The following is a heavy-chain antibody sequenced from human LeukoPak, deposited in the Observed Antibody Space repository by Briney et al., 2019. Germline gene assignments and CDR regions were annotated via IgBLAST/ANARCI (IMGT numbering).Heavy chain of an antibody. CDR2: IYSGGST. CDR1: GFTVSSNY. CDR3: ARGPRGSGYMDF. Sequence: GGSLRLSCAASGFTVSSNYMSWVRQAPGKGLEWVSVIYSGGSTYYADSVKGRFTISRDNSKNTLYLQMNSLRDEDTAVYSCARGPRGSGYMDFWGKGTTVTVSS. J-gene: IGHJ6*03. D-gene: IGHD3-10*01. V-gene: IGHV3-53*05.